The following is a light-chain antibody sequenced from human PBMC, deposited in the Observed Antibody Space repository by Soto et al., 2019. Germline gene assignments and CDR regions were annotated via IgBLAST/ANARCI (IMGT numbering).Light chain of an antibody. CDR3: MQGTHRPVT. Sequence: DVVMTQSPLSLSVTLGQPASISCSSSQSLLYSNGNTYLNWFQQRPGQPPRRLIYKVSNRDSGVPDRFSGSGSGTDFTLKISRVEAEYVGLYYCMQGTHRPVTFGQGTKLEIK. J-gene: IGKJ2*01. CDR2: KVS. V-gene: IGKV2-30*01. CDR1: QSLLYSNGNTY.